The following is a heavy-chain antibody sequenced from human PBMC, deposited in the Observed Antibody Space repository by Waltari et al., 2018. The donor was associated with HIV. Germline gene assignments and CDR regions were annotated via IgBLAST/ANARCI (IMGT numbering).Heavy chain of an antibody. J-gene: IGHJ5*02. CDR3: ARDRSVTPWWFDP. CDR2: IHTNTGNP. D-gene: IGHD4-17*01. V-gene: IGHV7-4-1*02. CDR1: GYTFNMYA. Sequence: QVQLVQSGSELKKPGASVKISCKASGYTFNMYAMNWVRQAPGQGLEWMGWIHTNTGNPTYAQGFRGRLVFSLDKSVSTAYLHITSLQAEDTAVYYCARDRSVTPWWFDPWGQGTLVTVSS.